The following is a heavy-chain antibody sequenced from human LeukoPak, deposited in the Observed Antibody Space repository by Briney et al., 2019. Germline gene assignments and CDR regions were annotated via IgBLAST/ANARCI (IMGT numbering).Heavy chain of an antibody. CDR1: GGSISSYY. V-gene: IGHV4-4*07. J-gene: IGHJ4*02. CDR2: PYTSGST. Sequence: SETLSLTCTVSGGSISSYYWSWIRQPAGKGLEWIGRPYTSGSTNYNPSLKSRVTMSVDKSKNQFSLKLSSVTAADTAVYYCARDGSGWYQYYFDYWGQGTLLTVSS. D-gene: IGHD6-19*01. CDR3: ARDGSGWYQYYFDY.